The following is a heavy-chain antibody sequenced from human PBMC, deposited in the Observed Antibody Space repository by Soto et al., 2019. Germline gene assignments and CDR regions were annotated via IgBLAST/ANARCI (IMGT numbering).Heavy chain of an antibody. CDR2: IFHTGNT. J-gene: IGHJ4*02. CDR1: SHSVSDGYY. Sequence: SETLSLTCAVSSHSVSDGYYWAWIRQPSGKGLEWIATIFHTGNTYYNSSLQTRVSLSIDTSRNQFSLRLRSVTAADTATYYCARSDNTGWARFFDFWGQGILVTVSS. V-gene: IGHV4-38-2*01. CDR3: ARSDNTGWARFFDF. D-gene: IGHD6-19*01.